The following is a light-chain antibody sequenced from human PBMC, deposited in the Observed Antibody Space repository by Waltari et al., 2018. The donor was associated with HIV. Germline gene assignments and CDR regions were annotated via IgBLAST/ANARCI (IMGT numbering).Light chain of an antibody. Sequence: SYELTQPPSVSVSPGQTASITCSGDKLGDKYTCWYQRKPSQSPVLVLYQGNMRPSGTAARCSGSNAGNTATLTISGTQARDEADYYCQAWDRGTAVFGGGTKLTVL. J-gene: IGLJ2*01. CDR2: QGN. CDR3: QAWDRGTAV. CDR1: KLGDKY. V-gene: IGLV3-1*01.